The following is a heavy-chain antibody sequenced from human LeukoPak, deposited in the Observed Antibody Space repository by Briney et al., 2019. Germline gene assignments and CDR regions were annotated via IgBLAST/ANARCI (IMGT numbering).Heavy chain of an antibody. V-gene: IGHV3-23*01. D-gene: IGHD2-15*01. CDR1: GFTFTNYA. CDR3: AEDSLIHTPLAWFDP. J-gene: IGHJ5*02. CDR2: ISASGGNT. Sequence: GGSLRLSCAASGFTFTNYAMSWVRQAPGKGLEWVSTISASGGNTYYADSVKGRFTISRDNSENTLYLQMNSLRAEDTAVYYCAEDSLIHTPLAWFDPWGQGTLVTVSS.